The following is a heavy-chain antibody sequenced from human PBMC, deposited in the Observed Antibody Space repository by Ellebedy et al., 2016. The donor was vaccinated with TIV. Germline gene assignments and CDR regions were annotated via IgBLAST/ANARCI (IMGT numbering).Heavy chain of an antibody. J-gene: IGHJ4*02. D-gene: IGHD5-18*01. CDR3: ASPTRGYSYGFDS. V-gene: IGHV4-39*01. CDR2: VYFSGMT. Sequence: MPSETLSLTCTVSGGSISSDNYYWGWNRQPPGKGLEWIGSVYFSGMTYYNPSLKSRVTTSVDKSKNQCSLKPSSVTAADTAVYYCASPTRGYSYGFDSWGQGTLVTVSS. CDR1: GGSISSDNYY.